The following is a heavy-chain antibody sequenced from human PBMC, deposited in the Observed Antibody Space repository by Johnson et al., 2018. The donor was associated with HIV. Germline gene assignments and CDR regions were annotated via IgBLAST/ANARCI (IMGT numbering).Heavy chain of an antibody. CDR2: ISGSGGST. CDR1: GFTFSSYV. CDR3: ARGGEADAFDI. J-gene: IGHJ3*02. V-gene: IGHV3-23*04. D-gene: IGHD3-16*01. Sequence: VQLVESGGGVVQPGRSLRLSCAASGFTFSSYVLSWVRQAPGKGLAWVSSISGSGGSTYYADSVKGRFTISRDNSKNTLYLQMNSLRAEDTAIYYCARGGEADAFDIWGQGTMVTVSS.